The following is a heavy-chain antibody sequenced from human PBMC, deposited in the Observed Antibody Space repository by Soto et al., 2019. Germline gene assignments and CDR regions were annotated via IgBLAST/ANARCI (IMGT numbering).Heavy chain of an antibody. CDR1: GFIFSDYA. V-gene: IGHV3-30-3*01. Sequence: GGSLRLSCVASGFIFSDYAMHWARQPPGKGLVWVALISPDGGNQYYSESAKGRFTISRDNSKNTLYLQMNDLRPDDTALYYCARENSRIAPRLFQHWGHGSLVTVSS. D-gene: IGHD6-6*01. J-gene: IGHJ1*01. CDR3: ARENSRIAPRLFQH. CDR2: ISPDGGNQ.